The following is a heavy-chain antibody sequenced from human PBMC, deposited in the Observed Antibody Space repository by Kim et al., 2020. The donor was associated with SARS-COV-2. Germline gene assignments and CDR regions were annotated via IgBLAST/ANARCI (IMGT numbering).Heavy chain of an antibody. CDR3: ARAVIRVAAPFDY. J-gene: IGHJ4*02. D-gene: IGHD6-19*01. Sequence: YSQKFQGRVTITRDTSASTAYMELSSLRSEDTAVYYCARAVIRVAAPFDYWGQGTLVTVSS. V-gene: IGHV1-3*01.